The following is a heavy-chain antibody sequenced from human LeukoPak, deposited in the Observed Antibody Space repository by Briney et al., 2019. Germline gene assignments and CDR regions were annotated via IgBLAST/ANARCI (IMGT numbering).Heavy chain of an antibody. CDR2: ISGSGGST. CDR3: AKGYYDFWGGYGYFDY. CDR1: GFTFSSYA. Sequence: GGSLRLSCAASGFTFSSYAMSWVRQAPGKGLEWVSAISGSGGSTYYADSVKGRFTISRDNSKNTVYLQMNSLRAEDTAVYYCAKGYYDFWGGYGYFDYWGQGTLVTVSS. J-gene: IGHJ4*02. V-gene: IGHV3-23*01. D-gene: IGHD3-3*01.